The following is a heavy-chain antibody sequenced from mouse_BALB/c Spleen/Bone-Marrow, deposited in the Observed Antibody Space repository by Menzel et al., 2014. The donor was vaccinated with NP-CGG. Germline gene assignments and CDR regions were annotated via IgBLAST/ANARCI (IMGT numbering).Heavy chain of an antibody. CDR3: ARGYYDDY. CDR1: GFTFTDYF. D-gene: IGHD2-4*01. Sequence: EVQLVESGGGLVQPGGSLRLSSATSGFTFTDYFMTWVRQPPGKALEWLGFIRNKANGYTTEYSASVKGRFTISRNNSQSILYLQMNTLRAEDSATYYCARGYYDDYWGQGTTLTVSS. CDR2: IRNKANGYTT. J-gene: IGHJ2*01. V-gene: IGHV7-3*02.